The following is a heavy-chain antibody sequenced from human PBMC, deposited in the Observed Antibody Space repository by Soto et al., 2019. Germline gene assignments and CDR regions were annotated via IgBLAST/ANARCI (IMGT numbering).Heavy chain of an antibody. Sequence: ITLKESGPTLVKPTQTLTLTCTFSGFSLNTGGVGVGWVRQPRGKAMEWLALIYWDDDERYRPSLRSRLNITXNXXXHXLVLTMTNMDPEDTATYYCVRNWRYYGGDYYYGMDAWGQGTTVTVSS. CDR1: GFSLNTGGVG. D-gene: IGHD3-10*01. CDR2: IYWDDDE. J-gene: IGHJ6*02. V-gene: IGHV2-5*02. CDR3: VRNWRYYGGDYYYGMDA.